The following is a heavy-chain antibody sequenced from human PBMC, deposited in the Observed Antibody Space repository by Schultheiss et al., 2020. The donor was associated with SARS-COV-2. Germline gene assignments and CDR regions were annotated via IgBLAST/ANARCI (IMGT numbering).Heavy chain of an antibody. Sequence: GESLKISCAASGFTFSSYAMHWVRQAPGKGLEWVAVIWYDGSNKYYADSVKGRFTISRDNSKNTLYLQMNSLRAEDTAVYYYARERQTDWGSRFYWYFDLWGRGTLVTVSS. CDR3: ARERQTDWGSRFYWYFDL. D-gene: IGHD7-27*01. CDR2: IWYDGSNK. CDR1: GFTFSSYA. J-gene: IGHJ2*01. V-gene: IGHV3-33*08.